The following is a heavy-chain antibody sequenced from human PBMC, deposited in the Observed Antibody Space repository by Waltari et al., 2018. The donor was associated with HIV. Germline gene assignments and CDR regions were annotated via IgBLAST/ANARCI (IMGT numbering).Heavy chain of an antibody. CDR3: ARVGCSGGSCYVHYGMDV. Sequence: QVQLQQWGAGLLKPSETLSLTCAVYGGSFSGYYWSWIRQPPGTGLEWIGEINHSRSTSYNPSLKSRVTISVDTAKNQFSLKLGSVTAADTAVYYCARVGCSGGSCYVHYGMDVWGQGTTVTVSS. CDR1: GGSFSGYY. J-gene: IGHJ6*02. V-gene: IGHV4-34*01. D-gene: IGHD2-15*01. CDR2: INHSRST.